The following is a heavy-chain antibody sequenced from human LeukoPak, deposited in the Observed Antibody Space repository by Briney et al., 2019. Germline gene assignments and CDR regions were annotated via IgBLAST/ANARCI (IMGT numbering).Heavy chain of an antibody. D-gene: IGHD3-22*01. J-gene: IGHJ3*02. CDR3: ARARGIDYYDSSGYYSDAFDI. Sequence: PGGSLRLSCAASGFTLSSYSMNWVRQAPGKGLEWVSSISSSSSYIYYADSVKGRFTISRDNAKNSLYLQMNSLRAEDTAVYYCARARGIDYYDSSGYYSDAFDIWGQGTMVTVSS. CDR1: GFTLSSYS. V-gene: IGHV3-21*01. CDR2: ISSSSSYI.